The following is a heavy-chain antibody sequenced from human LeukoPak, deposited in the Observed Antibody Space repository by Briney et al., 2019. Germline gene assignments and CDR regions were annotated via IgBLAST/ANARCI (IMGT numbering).Heavy chain of an antibody. Sequence: SETLSLTCTVSGGSISSSSYYWGWIRQPPGKGLEWIGSIYYSGSTYYNPSLKSRVTISVDTSKNQFSLKLSSVTAADTAVYYCARGTYYYDSSGYSTPTGFDYWAREPWSPSPQ. CDR3: ARGTYYYDSSGYSTPTGFDY. CDR2: IYYSGST. J-gene: IGHJ4*02. CDR1: GGSISSSSYY. D-gene: IGHD3-22*01. V-gene: IGHV4-39*07.